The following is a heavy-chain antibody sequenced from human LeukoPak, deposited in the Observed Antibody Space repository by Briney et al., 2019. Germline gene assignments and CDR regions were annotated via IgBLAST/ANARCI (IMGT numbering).Heavy chain of an antibody. CDR1: GFSFISYG. D-gene: IGHD4-17*01. CDR2: ISDDGRRK. Sequence: GGSLRLSCAASGFSFISYGRHWVRQAPGKGREWVGFISDDGRRKDYADSVKGRFTISRDNSKDTLYLQMNSLRAEDTAVYYCAKRPSDYGDYVSYFDYWGQGTLVTVSS. V-gene: IGHV3-30*18. CDR3: AKRPSDYGDYVSYFDY. J-gene: IGHJ4*02.